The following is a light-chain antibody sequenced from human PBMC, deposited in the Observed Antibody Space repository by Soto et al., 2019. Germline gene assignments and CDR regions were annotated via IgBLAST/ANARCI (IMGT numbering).Light chain of an antibody. CDR1: GSNIGAGFD. Sequence: QSVLTQPPSLSGAPGQNIIISCTGGGSNIGAGFDVHWYQQLPGTAPKLLIYGNTNRPSGVPDRFSGSKSGTSAALVITGLQADDEDDYYCQSYDTGMSGPVVFGGGTKLTVL. J-gene: IGLJ2*01. CDR2: GNT. CDR3: QSYDTGMSGPVV. V-gene: IGLV1-40*01.